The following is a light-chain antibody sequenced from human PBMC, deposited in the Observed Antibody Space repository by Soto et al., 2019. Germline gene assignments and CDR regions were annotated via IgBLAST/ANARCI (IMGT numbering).Light chain of an antibody. Sequence: EIVLTQSPGTLSLSPGERATLSCRVSQSVGSSYLAWYQQKPGQAPRLLIYGASSRATGIPDRFSGSGSGTDFTLTISRLEPEDFAVYYCQQYDSSPLTFGGGTKVEIK. V-gene: IGKV3-20*01. CDR1: QSVGSSY. J-gene: IGKJ4*01. CDR2: GAS. CDR3: QQYDSSPLT.